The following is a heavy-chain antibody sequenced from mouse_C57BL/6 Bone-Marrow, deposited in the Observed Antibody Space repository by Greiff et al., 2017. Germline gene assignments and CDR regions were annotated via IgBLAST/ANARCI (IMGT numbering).Heavy chain of an antibody. V-gene: IGHV1-59*01. CDR2: IDPSASYT. D-gene: IGHD2-3*01. Sequence: VQLQQPGAELVRPGTSVKLSCKASGYTFTSYWMHWVKQRPGQGLEWIGVIDPSASYTNYNQKFKVKATLNVDTSSSTASMQLISLTSEDSAVYYYARGGLLSYAMDYWGQGTSVTVSS. CDR3: ARGGLLSYAMDY. J-gene: IGHJ4*01. CDR1: GYTFTSYW.